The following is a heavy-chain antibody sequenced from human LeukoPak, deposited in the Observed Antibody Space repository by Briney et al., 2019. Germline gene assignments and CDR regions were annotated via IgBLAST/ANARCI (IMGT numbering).Heavy chain of an antibody. CDR3: AREAITGDAFDI. J-gene: IGHJ3*02. V-gene: IGHV3-21*01. Sequence: PGGSLRLSCAASGFTVSSNYMSWVRQAPGKGLEWVSSISSSSSYIYYADSVKGRFTISRDNAKNSLYLQMNSLRAEDTAVYYCAREAITGDAFDIWGQGTMVTVSS. CDR2: ISSSSSYI. CDR1: GFTVSSNY. D-gene: IGHD5-24*01.